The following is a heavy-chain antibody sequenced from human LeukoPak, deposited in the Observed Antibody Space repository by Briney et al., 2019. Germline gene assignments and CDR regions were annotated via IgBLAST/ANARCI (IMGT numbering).Heavy chain of an antibody. CDR1: GFTFSSYS. D-gene: IGHD5-12*01. CDR2: ISSSSSTT. Sequence: PGGSLRLSCAASGFTFSSYSMNWVRQAPGKGLEWVSYISSSSSTTYYTDSVKGRFTISRDNAKNSLYLQMNSLRAEDTAVYYCARGGLKVATIDGVHWGQGTLVTVSS. CDR3: ARGGLKVATIDGVH. V-gene: IGHV3-48*01. J-gene: IGHJ4*02.